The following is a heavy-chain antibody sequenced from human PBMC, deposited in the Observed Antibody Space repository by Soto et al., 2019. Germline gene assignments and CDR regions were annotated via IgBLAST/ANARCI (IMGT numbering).Heavy chain of an antibody. CDR1: GYSFTTYG. CDR2: ISGYNGNT. CDR3: AREGPAPYYYYGMDV. J-gene: IGHJ6*02. Sequence: QVQLVQSRGEVKKPGASVKVSCKTSGYSFTTYGISWVRQAPGQGLEWMGWISGYNGNTNYAQKLQGRATMTTDTSTSTAYMELRSLRSDDTAVYYCAREGPAPYYYYGMDVWGQGSTVTVSS. V-gene: IGHV1-18*01.